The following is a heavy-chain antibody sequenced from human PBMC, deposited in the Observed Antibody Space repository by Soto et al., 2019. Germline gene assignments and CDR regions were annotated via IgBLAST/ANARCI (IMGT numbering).Heavy chain of an antibody. CDR1: GGTFSSYS. V-gene: IGHV1-69*01. D-gene: IGHD1-26*01. CDR3: ARDGGRHSGGIDY. Sequence: QVQLVQSGAEVKKPGSSVKVSCKASGGTFSSYSINWVRQAPGQGLEWMGEILPIFGTANYAQKFQGRVTITADESTSTSYMELSSLRSEYTAVYSCARDGGRHSGGIDYWGQGNMVTVSS. CDR2: ILPIFGTA. J-gene: IGHJ4*02.